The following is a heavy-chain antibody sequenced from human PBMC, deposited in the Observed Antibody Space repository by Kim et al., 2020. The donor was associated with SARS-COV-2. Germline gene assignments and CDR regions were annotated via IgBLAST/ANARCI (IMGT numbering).Heavy chain of an antibody. J-gene: IGHJ6*02. CDR3: ARRRYYGSGSWGDGMDV. V-gene: IGHV5-10-1*01. CDR2: IDPSDSYT. Sequence: GESLKISCKGSGYSFTSYWISWVRQMPGKGLEWMGRIDPSDSYTNYSPSFQGHVTISADKSISTAYLQWSSLKASDTAMYYCARRRYYGSGSWGDGMDVWGQGTTVTVSS. D-gene: IGHD3-10*01. CDR1: GYSFTSYW.